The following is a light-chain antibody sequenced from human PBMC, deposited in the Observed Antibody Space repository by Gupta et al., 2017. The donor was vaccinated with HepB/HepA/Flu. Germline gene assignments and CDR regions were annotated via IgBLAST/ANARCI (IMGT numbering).Light chain of an antibody. CDR3: QQSDKTPCS. Sequence: DIQMTQSPSSLSASVGDRVTITCRSSQNINIYLNWYQQKLGNAPKVLIYGASSLQSGVPSRFSGSGSGTDFTLTISRLQPEEFGTYYCQQSDKTPCSFGQGTKLEIK. CDR1: QNINIY. J-gene: IGKJ2*04. V-gene: IGKV1-39*01. CDR2: GAS.